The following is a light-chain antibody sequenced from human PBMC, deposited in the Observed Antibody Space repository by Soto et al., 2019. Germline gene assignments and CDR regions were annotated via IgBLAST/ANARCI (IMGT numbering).Light chain of an antibody. CDR3: QSYDTSLRAYV. CDR2: GNS. J-gene: IGLJ1*01. V-gene: IGLV1-40*01. Sequence: QSVLTQPPSLSGAPGQRVTISCTGSSSNIGANSDVNWYQQLPGTAPKLLIYGNSKRPSGVPARFSGSKSGTSASLAITGLQAEDEADYYCQSYDTSLRAYVFGTGTKLTVL. CDR1: SSNIGANSD.